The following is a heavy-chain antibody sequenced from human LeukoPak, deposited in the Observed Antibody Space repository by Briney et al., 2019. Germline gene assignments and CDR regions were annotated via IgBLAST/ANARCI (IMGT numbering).Heavy chain of an antibody. CDR2: INSDGSRT. CDR3: ARDPDLSGHSFFEY. CDR1: GFTLSSYW. D-gene: IGHD6-25*01. V-gene: IGHV3-74*01. Sequence: PGGSLRLSCAASGFTLSSYWMHWVRQAPGEGLVWVSRINSDGSRTTYADSVKGRFTISRDNAKNTLYVQMNSLRAEDTAVYYCARDPDLSGHSFFEYWGQGTLVTVSS. J-gene: IGHJ4*02.